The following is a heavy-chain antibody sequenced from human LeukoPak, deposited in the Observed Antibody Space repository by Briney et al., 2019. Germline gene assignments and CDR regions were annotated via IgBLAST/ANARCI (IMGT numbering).Heavy chain of an antibody. V-gene: IGHV3-21*01. D-gene: IGHD3-16*02. Sequence: PGGSLRLSCAASGFTFSSYSMNWVRQAPGKGLEWVSSISSSSSYIYYADSVKGRFTISRDNAKNSLYLQMNSLRAEDTAVYYCARELSRTDAFDIWGQGTMVTVSS. CDR1: GFTFSSYS. CDR3: ARELSRTDAFDI. CDR2: ISSSSSYI. J-gene: IGHJ3*02.